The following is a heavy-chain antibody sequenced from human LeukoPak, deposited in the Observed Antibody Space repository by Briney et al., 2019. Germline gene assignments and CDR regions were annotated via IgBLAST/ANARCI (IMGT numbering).Heavy chain of an antibody. CDR1: EYTFTSYY. D-gene: IGHD5-18*01. V-gene: IGHV3-21*01. J-gene: IGHJ4*02. CDR2: ISNNDGSI. Sequence: ASVKVSCKPFEYTFTSYYIHWVRQAPGKGLEWVSSISNNDGSIYYADSVKGRFTISRDNAKNSLYLQMNSLRAEDTAVYYCARGNTYGYLWGQGTLVTVSS. CDR3: ARGNTYGYL.